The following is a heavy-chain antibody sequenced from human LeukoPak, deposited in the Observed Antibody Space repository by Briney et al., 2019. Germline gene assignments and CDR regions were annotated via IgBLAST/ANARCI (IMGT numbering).Heavy chain of an antibody. CDR2: INPSGGST. Sequence: ASVKVSCKASGYTFTSYYMHWVRQAPGQGLEWMGIINPSGGSTSYAQKFQGRVTMTRDTSTSTVYMELSSLRSEDTAVYYCARGGPTQYDFWSGYYSGYYYYYGMDVWGQGTTVTVSS. CDR1: GYTFTSYY. D-gene: IGHD3-3*01. CDR3: ARGGPTQYDFWSGYYSGYYYYYGMDV. V-gene: IGHV1-46*01. J-gene: IGHJ6*02.